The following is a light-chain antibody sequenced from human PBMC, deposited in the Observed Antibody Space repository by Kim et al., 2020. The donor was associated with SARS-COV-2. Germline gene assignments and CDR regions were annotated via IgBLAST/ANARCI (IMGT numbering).Light chain of an antibody. Sequence: ELTQPPSASGTPGQRVTISCSGSSSNIGINTVNWYKQLPGTAPKVLIYSNNQRPSGVPDRFSGSKSGTSASLAISGLQSEDEADYYCAAWDDSLNGWVFGGGTQLTVL. CDR3: AAWDDSLNGWV. CDR2: SNN. J-gene: IGLJ3*02. V-gene: IGLV1-44*01. CDR1: SSNIGINT.